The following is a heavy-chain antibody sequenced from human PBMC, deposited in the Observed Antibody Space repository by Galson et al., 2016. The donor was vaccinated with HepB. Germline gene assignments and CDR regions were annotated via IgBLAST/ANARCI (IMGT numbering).Heavy chain of an antibody. V-gene: IGHV4-39*01. CDR3: ARGDSSGWSSNYYYGMDV. CDR1: GGSISRSGSH. D-gene: IGHD6-19*01. Sequence: SETLSLTCTVSGGSISRSGSHWGWIRQPPGKGLEWIGSIYYSGSTYYNPSLKSRVTISVDTSKNQFSLKLSSVTAADTAVYYCARGDSSGWSSNYYYGMDVWGQGTTVTVSS. CDR2: IYYSGST. J-gene: IGHJ6*02.